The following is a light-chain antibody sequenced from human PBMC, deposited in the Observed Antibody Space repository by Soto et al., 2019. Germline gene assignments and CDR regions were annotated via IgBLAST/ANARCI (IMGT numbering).Light chain of an antibody. CDR1: QSVSSSY. J-gene: IGKJ1*01. Sequence: EIVLTQSPGTLSLSPGERATLSCRASQSVSSSYIAWYQQKPGQAPRLLIYGASSRATGIPDRFSGSGSGTDFTLTISRLEPEDFAVYYCQHYGSALMWTFGQGTKVDIK. CDR2: GAS. CDR3: QHYGSALMWT. V-gene: IGKV3-20*01.